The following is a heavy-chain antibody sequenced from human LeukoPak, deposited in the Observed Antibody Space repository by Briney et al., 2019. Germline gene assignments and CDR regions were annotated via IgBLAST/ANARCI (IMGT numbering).Heavy chain of an antibody. D-gene: IGHD3-10*01. J-gene: IGHJ4*02. CDR3: SRDGLDYYGSGSYRGFDY. V-gene: IGHV3-15*01. Sequence: GGSLRLSCAASGFTFINAWMAWVRQAPGKGLEWVGRIKAKAHGGTIEYAAPVKGRFTISRDDSKSIAYLQIHSLKSEDTAVYYCSRDGLDYYGSGSYRGFDYWGQGTLVTVSS. CDR2: IKAKAHGGTI. CDR1: GFTFINAW.